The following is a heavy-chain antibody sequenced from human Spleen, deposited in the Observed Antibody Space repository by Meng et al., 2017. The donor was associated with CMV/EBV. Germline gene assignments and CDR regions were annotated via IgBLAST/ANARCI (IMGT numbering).Heavy chain of an antibody. V-gene: IGHV3-15*01. CDR2: IKSKTDGGTT. J-gene: IGHJ4*02. CDR3: TKIADYQVPSDC. CDR1: GFTFSNAW. Sequence: GESLKISCAASGFTFSNAWMSWVRQAPGKGLEWVGRIKSKTDGGTTDYAAPVKGRFTISRDDSKNTLYLQMNSLKTEDTAVYYCTKIADYQVPSDCWGQGTLVTVSS. D-gene: IGHD2-2*01.